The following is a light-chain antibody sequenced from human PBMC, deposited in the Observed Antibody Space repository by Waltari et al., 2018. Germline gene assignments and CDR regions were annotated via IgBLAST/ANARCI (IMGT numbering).Light chain of an antibody. CDR2: AAS. CDR3: QQYYRTPPET. V-gene: IGKV1-NL1*01. J-gene: IGKJ1*01. Sequence: IQMTQSPSSLSASVGDRVTITCRASQDISNSLAWYQQKPGKAPKLLLYAASRLESGVPSRFSGTGSGTDYTLTISSLQPDDFATYYCQQYYRTPPETFGQGTKVEIK. CDR1: QDISNS.